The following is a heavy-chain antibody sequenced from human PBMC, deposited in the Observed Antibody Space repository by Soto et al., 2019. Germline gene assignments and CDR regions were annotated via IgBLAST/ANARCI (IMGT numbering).Heavy chain of an antibody. CDR1: GGSIDSTDYS. CDR3: ARIHWSQSSLDY. Sequence: SETLSLTCAVSGGSIDSTDYSLTWIRQPPGKGLEWIGYVSHRGTAYSIPSLKGRLTLSMDSSQPQFSLKLTSVTAADSAVYYCARIHWSQSSLDYWGRGILVTVPQ. J-gene: IGHJ4*02. V-gene: IGHV4-30-2*01. D-gene: IGHD6-19*01. CDR2: VSHRGTA.